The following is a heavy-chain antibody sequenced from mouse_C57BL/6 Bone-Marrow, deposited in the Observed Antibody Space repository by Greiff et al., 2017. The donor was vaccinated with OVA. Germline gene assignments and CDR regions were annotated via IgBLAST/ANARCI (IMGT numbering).Heavy chain of an antibody. J-gene: IGHJ3*01. Sequence: EVKLMESGGGLVKPGGSLKLSCAASGFTLSSYAMSWVRQTPEKRLEWVATISDGGSYTYYPDNVKGRFTISRDNAKNNLYLQMSHLKSEDTAMYYCARDYYGSSYWFAYWGQGTLVTVSA. CDR3: ARDYYGSSYWFAY. CDR1: GFTLSSYA. V-gene: IGHV5-4*01. D-gene: IGHD1-1*01. CDR2: ISDGGSYT.